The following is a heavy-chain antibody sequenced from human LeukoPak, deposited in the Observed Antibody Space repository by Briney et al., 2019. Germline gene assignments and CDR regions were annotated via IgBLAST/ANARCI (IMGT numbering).Heavy chain of an antibody. J-gene: IGHJ2*01. CDR3: ARGRYCSSTSCYYTPAAWYFDL. CDR1: GFTFSSYS. V-gene: IGHV3-21*01. CDR2: ISSSSSYI. D-gene: IGHD2-2*01. Sequence: PGGSLRLSCAASGFTFSSYSMNWVRQAPGKGLEWVSSISSSSSYIYYADSVKGRFTISRDNAKNTLYLQMNSLRAEDTAVYYCARGRYCSSTSCYYTPAAWYFDLWAVAPWSLSPQ.